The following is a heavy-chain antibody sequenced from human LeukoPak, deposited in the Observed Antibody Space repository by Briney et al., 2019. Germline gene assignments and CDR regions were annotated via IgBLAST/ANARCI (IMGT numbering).Heavy chain of an antibody. CDR1: GYSFSSYN. V-gene: IGHV3-21*06. J-gene: IGHJ6*02. Sequence: GGSLRLSCAASGYSFSSYNMNWVRLAPGKGLEWVSSISTTSRFIYYIDSAKGRFTISRDNAKNTLYLQMNSLRDDDTAVYYCARERAQWLGELPRYGMDVWGQGTTVTVSS. D-gene: IGHD3-10*01. CDR3: ARERAQWLGELPRYGMDV. CDR2: ISTTSRFI.